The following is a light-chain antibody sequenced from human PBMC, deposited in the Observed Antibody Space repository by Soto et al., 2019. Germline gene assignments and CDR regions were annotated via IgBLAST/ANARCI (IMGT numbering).Light chain of an antibody. V-gene: IGKV3-20*01. CDR3: QHYRTS. J-gene: IGKJ4*01. CDR1: QSVSSSY. Sequence: EIVLTQSPGTLSLSPGERATLSCRASQSVSSSYLAWYQQKPGQAPRQLIYGASSRATGIPDRFSGSGSGTDFTLTITRLEPEDLAVYYCQHYRTSFGGGKRVEIK. CDR2: GAS.